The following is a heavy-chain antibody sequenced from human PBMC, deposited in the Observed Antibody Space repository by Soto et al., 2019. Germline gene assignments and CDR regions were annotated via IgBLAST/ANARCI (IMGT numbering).Heavy chain of an antibody. CDR2: ISAYNGNT. Sequence: GASVKVSCKASGYTFTSYGISWVRQAPGQGLEWMGWISAYNGNTNYAQKFQGRVTITADESTSTAYMELSSLRSEDTAVYYCARDCITMVRGVIGAFDIWGQGTMVTVSS. D-gene: IGHD3-10*01. CDR1: GYTFTSYG. J-gene: IGHJ3*02. CDR3: ARDCITMVRGVIGAFDI. V-gene: IGHV1-18*04.